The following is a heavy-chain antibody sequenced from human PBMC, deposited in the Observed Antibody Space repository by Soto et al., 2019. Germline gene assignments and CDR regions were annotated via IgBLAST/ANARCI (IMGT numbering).Heavy chain of an antibody. CDR2: FDPEDGET. CDR1: GDTLTELS. V-gene: IGHV1-24*01. Sequence: ASVKVSCKVSGDTLTELSMHWVRQPTGKGLEWMGRFDPEDGETIYAQKFQGRVTMTDDTSTDTVYMEVSSLRSEDTAVSYCATDSIFGLVIGPNWFDPWGQGTLVTVPQ. J-gene: IGHJ5*02. D-gene: IGHD3-9*01. CDR3: ATDSIFGLVIGPNWFDP.